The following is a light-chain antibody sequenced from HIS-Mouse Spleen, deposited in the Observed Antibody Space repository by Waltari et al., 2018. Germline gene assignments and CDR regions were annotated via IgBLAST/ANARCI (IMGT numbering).Light chain of an antibody. CDR2: GKN. Sequence: SSELTQDPAVSVALGQTVRITCQGDSLRSYYASWYQQKHGQAPVLVIYGKNNRPSGIPDRFSGSSSGNTACLTITGAQAEDEADYYCNSRDSSGNHLVFGGGTKLTVL. J-gene: IGLJ3*02. CDR3: NSRDSSGNHLV. CDR1: SLRSYY. V-gene: IGLV3-19*01.